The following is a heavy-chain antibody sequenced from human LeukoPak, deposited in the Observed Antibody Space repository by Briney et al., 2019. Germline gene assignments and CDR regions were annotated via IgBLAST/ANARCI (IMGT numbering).Heavy chain of an antibody. CDR2: IYYSGST. CDR1: GFTFSSYW. CDR3: ARRSGYSPNWFDP. V-gene: IGHV4-59*01. Sequence: GSLRLSCAASGFTFSSYWMSWIRQPPGKGLEWIGYIYYSGSTNYNPSLKSRVTMSVDTSKNQFSLKLTSVTAADTAVYYCARRSGYSPNWFDPWGQGTLVTVSS. D-gene: IGHD3-3*01. J-gene: IGHJ5*02.